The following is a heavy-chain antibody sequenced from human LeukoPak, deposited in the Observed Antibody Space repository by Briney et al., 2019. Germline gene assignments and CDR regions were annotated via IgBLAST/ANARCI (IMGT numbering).Heavy chain of an antibody. J-gene: IGHJ4*02. Sequence: GGSLRLSCAASGFTVSTNYMSWVRQAPGKGLEWVSVIYSGGTKYYADSVKGRFTTSRDNSKSTLYLQMKSLGAEGTALYYCARLRGGSYWGRGTLVTVSS. CDR2: IYSGGTK. CDR1: GFTVSTNY. V-gene: IGHV3-66*01. CDR3: ARLRGGSY. D-gene: IGHD2-15*01.